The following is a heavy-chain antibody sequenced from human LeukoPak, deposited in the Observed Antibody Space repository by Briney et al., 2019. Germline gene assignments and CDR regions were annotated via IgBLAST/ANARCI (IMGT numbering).Heavy chain of an antibody. J-gene: IGHJ4*02. CDR2: ITFKGDIQ. CDR3: ARDFRAAALDY. D-gene: IGHD6-13*01. CDR1: GFTFSSYA. Sequence: AGGSLRLSCAASGFTFSSYAMGWVRQAPGKGLEWVSDITFKGDIQNYADSVKGRFTISRDNSKNTLYLQMNSLRAEDTAVYYCARDFRAAALDYWGQGTLVTVSS. V-gene: IGHV3-23*01.